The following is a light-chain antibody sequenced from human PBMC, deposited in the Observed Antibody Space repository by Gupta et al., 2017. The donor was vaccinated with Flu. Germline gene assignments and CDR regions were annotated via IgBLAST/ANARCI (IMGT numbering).Light chain of an antibody. V-gene: IGKV3-20*01. J-gene: IGKJ4*01. Sequence: EIVLTQSPGTLSLSPGERATLSCRASQSVSSSYLAWYQQKPGQAPRLLIYGASSRATGIPDRFSGSGSGTDFTLTISRLEPEDFAVYYCQQDGSSTGPFGGGTKVEIK. CDR1: QSVSSSY. CDR3: QQDGSSTGP. CDR2: GAS.